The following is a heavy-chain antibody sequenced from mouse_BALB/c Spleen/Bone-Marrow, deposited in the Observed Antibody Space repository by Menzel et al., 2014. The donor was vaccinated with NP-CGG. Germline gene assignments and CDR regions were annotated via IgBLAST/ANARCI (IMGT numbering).Heavy chain of an antibody. CDR1: GDSITSGY. V-gene: IGHV3-8*02. J-gene: IGHJ2*01. CDR3: ATYDDYCFDY. Sequence: DVMLVESGSSLVKPSQTLSLTCSVTGDSITSGYWNWIRKFPGNKLEYMGYISYSGNTYYNPSLKSRISITRDTSKNQYTLQVDAVSTGDTAPYYYATYDDYCFDYWGPGTTLTVPS. CDR2: ISYSGNT. D-gene: IGHD2-4*01.